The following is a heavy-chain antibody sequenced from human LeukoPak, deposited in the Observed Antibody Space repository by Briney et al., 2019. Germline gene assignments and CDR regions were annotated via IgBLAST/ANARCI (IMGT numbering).Heavy chain of an antibody. V-gene: IGHV3-23*01. Sequence: LGGSLRLSCAASGFTFSSYAMSWVRQAPGKGLEWVSAISGSGGSTYYADSVKGRFTISRDNSKNTLYLQMNSLRAEDTAVYYCAKGDIVYYDYYFDYWGQGTLVTVSS. J-gene: IGHJ4*02. CDR3: AKGDIVYYDYYFDY. CDR2: ISGSGGST. D-gene: IGHD2-15*01. CDR1: GFTFSSYA.